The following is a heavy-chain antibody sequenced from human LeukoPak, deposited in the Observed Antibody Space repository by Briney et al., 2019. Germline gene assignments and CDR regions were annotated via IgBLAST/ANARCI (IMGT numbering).Heavy chain of an antibody. Sequence: SETLSLTCTVSGGSISSSSYYWGWIRQPPGKGLEWIGSIYYSGSTYYNPSLKSRVTISVDTSKNQFSLKLSSVTAADTAVYYCARQDHFGVVILFDYGGQGTLVTVSS. CDR2: IYYSGST. CDR3: ARQDHFGVVILFDY. D-gene: IGHD3-3*01. J-gene: IGHJ4*02. V-gene: IGHV4-39*01. CDR1: GGSISSSSYY.